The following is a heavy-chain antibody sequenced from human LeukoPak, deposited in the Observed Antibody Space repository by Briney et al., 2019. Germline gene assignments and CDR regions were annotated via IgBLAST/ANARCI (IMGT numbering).Heavy chain of an antibody. J-gene: IGHJ5*02. V-gene: IGHV4-34*01. CDR3: ARGLTVYDYIWGSYRSRSWFDP. CDR1: GGSFSGYY. Sequence: SETLSLTCAVSGGSFSGYYWSWIRQPPGKGLEWIGEINHSGSTNYNPSLKSRVTISVDTSKNQFSLKLGSVTAADTAVYYCARGLTVYDYIWGSYRSRSWFDPWGQGTLVTVSS. D-gene: IGHD3-16*02. CDR2: INHSGST.